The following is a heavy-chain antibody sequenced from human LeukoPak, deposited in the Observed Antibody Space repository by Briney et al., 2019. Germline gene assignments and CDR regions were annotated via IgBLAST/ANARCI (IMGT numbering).Heavy chain of an antibody. V-gene: IGHV3-23*01. CDR1: GFTFNTHA. CDR2: ITSRGGTT. CDR3: AKDRPNFHETSGSYYKRNGDL. J-gene: IGHJ4*02. Sequence: QTGGSLRLSCAAPGFTFNTHAMSWVRQAPGKGLEWVSSITSRGGTTYYSDSGKGRFTISRDNSKNTLYLQMNSLRAEDTAVYYCAKDRPNFHETSGSYYKRNGDLWGQGALVSVSS. D-gene: IGHD3-10*01.